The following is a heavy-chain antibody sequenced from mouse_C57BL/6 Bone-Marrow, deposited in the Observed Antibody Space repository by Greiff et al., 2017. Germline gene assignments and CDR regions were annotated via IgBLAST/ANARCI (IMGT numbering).Heavy chain of an antibody. D-gene: IGHD1-1*01. CDR3: ARNYGSSDWYFDV. Sequence: QVQLQQSGAELARPGASVKLSCKASGYTFTSYGISWVKQRTGQGLEWIGEIYPRSGNTYYNEKFKGKATLTADKSSRTAYMELRSLTSEDSAVYFCARNYGSSDWYFDVWGTGTTVTVSS. V-gene: IGHV1-81*01. CDR1: GYTFTSYG. CDR2: IYPRSGNT. J-gene: IGHJ1*03.